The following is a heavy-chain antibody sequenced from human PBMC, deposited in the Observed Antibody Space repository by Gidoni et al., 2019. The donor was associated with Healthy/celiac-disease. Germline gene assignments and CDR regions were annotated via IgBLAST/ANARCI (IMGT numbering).Heavy chain of an antibody. Sequence: QVQLQESGPGLVKPSQTLSLTCTVSGGSISSGGYYWSWIRQHPGKGLEWIGYIYYSGSTYYNPSLKSRVTISVDTSKNQFSLKLSSVTAADTAVYYCARDPGGSGWRRGWFDPWGQGTLVTVSS. V-gene: IGHV4-31*03. J-gene: IGHJ5*02. D-gene: IGHD6-19*01. CDR1: GGSISSGGYY. CDR3: ARDPGGSGWRRGWFDP. CDR2: IYYSGST.